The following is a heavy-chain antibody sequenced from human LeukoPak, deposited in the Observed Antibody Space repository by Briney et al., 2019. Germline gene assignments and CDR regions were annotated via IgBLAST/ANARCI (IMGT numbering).Heavy chain of an antibody. CDR2: INPNSGGT. J-gene: IGHJ4*02. V-gene: IGHV1-2*02. CDR3: ARGPPHCSSASCYIDY. D-gene: IGHD2-2*01. CDR1: GYTFTGYY. Sequence: ASVKVSCKASGYTFTGYYMHWVRQAPGPGLEWMGWINPNSGGTNYAQKFQGRVTMTRDTSISTAYMELSRLRSDDTAVYYCARGPPHCSSASCYIDYWGQGTPVTVSS.